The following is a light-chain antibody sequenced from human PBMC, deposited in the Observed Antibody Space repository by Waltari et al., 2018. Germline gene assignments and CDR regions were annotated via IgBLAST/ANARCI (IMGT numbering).Light chain of an antibody. V-gene: IGKV3-20*01. CDR1: QSVSGTY. CDR2: DAY. CDR3: QHYSDSPRT. Sequence: EIVLTQSPGTMSLSPGERATLSCRASQSVSGTYLAWYQQKPGQAPSLLIFDAYSRATGIPDRFSGSGSGTDFTLTISRLGPEDFAVYYCQHYSDSPRTFGGGTKVEIK. J-gene: IGKJ4*01.